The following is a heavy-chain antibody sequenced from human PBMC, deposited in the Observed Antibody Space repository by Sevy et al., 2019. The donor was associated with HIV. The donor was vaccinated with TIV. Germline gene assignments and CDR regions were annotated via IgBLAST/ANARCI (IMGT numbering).Heavy chain of an antibody. D-gene: IGHD3-10*02. CDR3: AREGLAPYVYGADV. CDR1: GFTFDHHA. J-gene: IGHJ6*02. Sequence: GGSLRLSCAASGFTFDHHAMYWVRQAPGKGLEWVSGINWNSVSIGYADSVKGRFTISRDNAKNSLYLHLNSLRADDTGLYYCAREGLAPYVYGADVWGQGTAVTVSS. CDR2: INWNSVSI. V-gene: IGHV3-9*01.